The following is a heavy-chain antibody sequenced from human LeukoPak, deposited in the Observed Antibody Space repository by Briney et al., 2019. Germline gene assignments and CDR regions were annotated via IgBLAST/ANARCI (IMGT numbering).Heavy chain of an antibody. CDR2: INHDGTGT. J-gene: IGHJ4*02. CDR3: ASVFDS. Sequence: GGSLRLSCAASGWMLWVRQAPGKGPVWVSGINHDGTGTYYADSVKGRFTISRGNAKNTVYLQMNSLSAEDTAVYYCASVFDSWGQGFLVTVSS. CDR1: GW. V-gene: IGHV3-74*01.